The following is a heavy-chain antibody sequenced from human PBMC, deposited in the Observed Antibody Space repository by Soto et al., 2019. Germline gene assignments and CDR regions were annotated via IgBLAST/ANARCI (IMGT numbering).Heavy chain of an antibody. CDR1: SGSISTGNW. Sequence: QVELQESGPRLVKSSGTLSLTCEVSSGSISTGNWWSWVRQPPGKGLEWIGEIYYTGATNYNPSLKSRVTMTIDKSKDQFSLILTSATATDTALYYCARVFSSGSGWMYYFDFWGQGILVSVSS. CDR3: ARVFSSGSGWMYYFDF. J-gene: IGHJ4*02. CDR2: IYYTGAT. V-gene: IGHV4-4*02. D-gene: IGHD6-25*01.